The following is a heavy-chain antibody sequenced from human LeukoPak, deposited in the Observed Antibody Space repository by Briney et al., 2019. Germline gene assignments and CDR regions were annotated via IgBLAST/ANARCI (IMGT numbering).Heavy chain of an antibody. J-gene: IGHJ5*02. CDR3: ARQVAAGTWWFDP. D-gene: IGHD6-13*01. CDR1: GGSISSYY. Sequence: KTSETLSLTCTVSGGSISSYYWSWIRQPPGKGLEWIGYIYTSGSTNYNPSLKRRVTISVDTSKNQFSLKLSSVTAADTAVYYCARQVAAGTWWFDPWGQGTLVTVSS. CDR2: IYTSGST. V-gene: IGHV4-4*09.